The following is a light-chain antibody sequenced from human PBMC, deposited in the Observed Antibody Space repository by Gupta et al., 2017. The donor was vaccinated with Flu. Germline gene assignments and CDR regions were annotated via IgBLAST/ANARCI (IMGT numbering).Light chain of an antibody. CDR3: MQALQTQWT. CDR2: LGS. V-gene: IGKV2-28*01. J-gene: IGKJ1*01. Sequence: DIVMTQSPLSLPVTPGAPASISCRSSQSLLHSNGYNYLDWYRQKPGQSQQLLIYLGSNRASGVPDRFSGSGSGTDFTLKISRVEAEDVGVYYCMQALQTQWTFGQGTKVESK. CDR1: QSLLHSNGYNY.